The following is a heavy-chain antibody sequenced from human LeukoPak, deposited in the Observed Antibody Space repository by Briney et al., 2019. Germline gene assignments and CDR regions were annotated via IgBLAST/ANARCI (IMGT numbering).Heavy chain of an antibody. V-gene: IGHV4-4*02. CDR3: ARVSGSSGYYGFDY. Sequence: SSGTLSLTCAVSGGSISSSNWWSWVRQPPGKGLEWIGEIYHSGSTNYNPSLKSRVTISVDKSKNQFSLKLSSVTAADTAVYYCARVSGSSGYYGFDYWGQGTLVTVSS. J-gene: IGHJ4*02. D-gene: IGHD3-22*01. CDR1: GGSISSSNW. CDR2: IYHSGST.